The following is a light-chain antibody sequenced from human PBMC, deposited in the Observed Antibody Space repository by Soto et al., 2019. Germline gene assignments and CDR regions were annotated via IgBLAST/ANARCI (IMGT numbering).Light chain of an antibody. J-gene: IGKJ4*01. Sequence: ETVLTQSPATLSVSPGERATLSCRASQHIDNDLAWYQQKPGQAPRLLIYGASIRATDIPARSSGSGSGTDFTLNINSLQAEDFAEYYSQHFNNWPLTFGGGTKVENK. CDR1: QHIDND. CDR3: QHFNNWPLT. CDR2: GAS. V-gene: IGKV3D-15*01.